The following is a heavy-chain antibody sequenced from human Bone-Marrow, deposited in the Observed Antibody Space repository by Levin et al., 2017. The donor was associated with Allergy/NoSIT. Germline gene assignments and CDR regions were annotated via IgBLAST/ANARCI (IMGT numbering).Heavy chain of an antibody. CDR1: GYTFTTYG. CDR2: VSAYSGNT. J-gene: IGHJ6*02. Sequence: GGSLRLSCKASGYTFTTYGLTWVRQAPGHGLEWMGWVSAYSGNTNYALNLQDRVTMTTDTATNTAYMELTSLRSDDTAIYYCARGHFPYYYYGMDVWGQGTTVVVSS. V-gene: IGHV1-18*01. CDR3: ARGHFPYYYYGMDV.